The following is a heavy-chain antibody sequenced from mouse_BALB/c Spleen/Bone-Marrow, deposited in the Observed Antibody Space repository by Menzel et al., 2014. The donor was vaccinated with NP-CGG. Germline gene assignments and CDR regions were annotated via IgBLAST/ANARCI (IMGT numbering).Heavy chain of an antibody. J-gene: IGHJ4*01. Sequence: EVKLVESGGGLVQPGGSLRLSCATSGFTFTDYYMSWVRQPPGKALEWLGFIRNKANGYTTEYSASVKGRFTISRDNSQSILDLQMNTLRAEDSATYYCARSLYPRAMDYWGQGTSVTVSS. V-gene: IGHV7-3*02. CDR3: ARSLYPRAMDY. CDR1: GFTFTDYY. D-gene: IGHD2-1*01. CDR2: IRNKANGYTT.